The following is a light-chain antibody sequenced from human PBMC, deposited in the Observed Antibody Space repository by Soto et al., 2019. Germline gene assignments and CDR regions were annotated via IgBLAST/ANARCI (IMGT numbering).Light chain of an antibody. Sequence: QSVLTQPPSVSAAPGQKVTISCSGSSSNIGGNSVSWYQQLPGTAPKLLIYDDNKRPSGIPDRFSGSKSGNTASLTISGLQAEDDAEYYCSLYTTDSTYVFGTGTKVTVL. CDR1: SSNIGGNS. CDR2: DDN. CDR3: SLYTTDSTYV. J-gene: IGLJ1*01. V-gene: IGLV1-51*01.